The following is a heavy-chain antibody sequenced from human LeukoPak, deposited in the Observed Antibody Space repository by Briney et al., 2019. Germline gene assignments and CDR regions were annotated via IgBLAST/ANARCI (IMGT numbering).Heavy chain of an antibody. CDR2: IWYDGSNK. CDR1: GFTFSSYG. D-gene: IGHD6-19*01. J-gene: IGHJ6*04. Sequence: PGGSLRLSCAASGFTFSSYGMHWVRQAPGKGLEWVAVIWYDGSNKYYADSVKDRFTISRDNSKNTLYLQMNSLRAGDTAVYYCARWIAVAGTYYYGMDVWGKGTTVTVSS. V-gene: IGHV3-33*01. CDR3: ARWIAVAGTYYYGMDV.